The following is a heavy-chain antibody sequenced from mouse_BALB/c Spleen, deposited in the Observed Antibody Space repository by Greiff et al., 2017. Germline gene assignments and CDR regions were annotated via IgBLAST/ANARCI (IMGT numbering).Heavy chain of an antibody. Sequence: EVKVEESGGGLVQPGGSMKLSCVASGFTFSSYWMSWVRQSPEKGLEWVAEIRLKSDNYATHYAESVKGKFTISRDDSKSRLYLQMNSLRAEDTGIYYCTSSTMITKTHWYFDVWGAGTTVTVSS. CDR2: IRLKSDNYAT. J-gene: IGHJ1*01. CDR1: GFTFSSYW. D-gene: IGHD2-4*01. CDR3: TSSTMITKTHWYFDV. V-gene: IGHV6-6*02.